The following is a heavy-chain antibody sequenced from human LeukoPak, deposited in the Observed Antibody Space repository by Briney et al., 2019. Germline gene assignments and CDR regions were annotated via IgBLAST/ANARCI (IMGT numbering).Heavy chain of an antibody. J-gene: IGHJ4*02. Sequence: PGGSLRLSCAASGFTFSSYGMHWVRQAPGKGLEWVAVIWYDGSNKYYADSVKGRFTISRDNSKNTLYLQMNSLRAEDTAVYYCAKGGWYGDYDYWGQGTLVTVSS. D-gene: IGHD4-17*01. CDR2: IWYDGSNK. V-gene: IGHV3-33*06. CDR1: GFTFSSYG. CDR3: AKGGWYGDYDY.